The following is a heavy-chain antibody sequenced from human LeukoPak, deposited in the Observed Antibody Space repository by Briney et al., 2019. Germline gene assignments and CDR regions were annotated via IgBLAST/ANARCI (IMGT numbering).Heavy chain of an antibody. V-gene: IGHV1-69*05. Sequence: ASVKVSCKASGGTFSSYAISWVRQAPGQGLEWMGGIIPIFGTANYAQKFQGRVTITTDESTSTAYMELSSLRSEDTAVYYCARGSLGLYYYDSSGYVHFDYWGQGTLVTVSS. D-gene: IGHD3-22*01. CDR3: ARGSLGLYYYDSSGYVHFDY. J-gene: IGHJ4*02. CDR1: GGTFSSYA. CDR2: IIPIFGTA.